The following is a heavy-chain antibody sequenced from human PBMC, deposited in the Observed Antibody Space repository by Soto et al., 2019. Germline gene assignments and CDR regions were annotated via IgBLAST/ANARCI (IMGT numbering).Heavy chain of an antibody. CDR2: ISSSGSTI. J-gene: IGHJ5*02. CDR3: ARGSYCPYTRCSQPYNWFDP. D-gene: IGHD3-16*01. V-gene: IGHV3-11*04. CDR1: GFTFSDYY. Sequence: GGSLRLSCAASGFTFSDYYMSWIRQAPGKGLEWVSYISSSGSTIYYADSVKGRFTISRDNAKNQFSLQLTSVTAADTAVYYCARGSYCPYTRCSQPYNWFDPWGQGTLVTVSS.